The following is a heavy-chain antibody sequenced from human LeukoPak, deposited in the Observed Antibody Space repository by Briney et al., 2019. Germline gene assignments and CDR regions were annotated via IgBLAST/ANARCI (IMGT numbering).Heavy chain of an antibody. D-gene: IGHD5-12*01. CDR2: ISSSGSSI. CDR1: GFTFSDYY. J-gene: IGHJ4*02. CDR3: ARDDPSGYNSFLY. Sequence: GGSLRLSCAASGFTFSDYYMSWIRQAPGKGLEWVSYISSSGSSIYYADSVKGRFTISRDNAENSLYLQMNGLRVDDTAVYFCARDDPSGYNSFLYWGQGTLVTVSS. V-gene: IGHV3-11*04.